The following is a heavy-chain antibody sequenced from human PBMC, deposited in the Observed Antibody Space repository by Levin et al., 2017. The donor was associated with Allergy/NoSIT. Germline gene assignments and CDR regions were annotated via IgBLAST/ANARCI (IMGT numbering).Heavy chain of an antibody. CDR3: ARGGATMVRGQYGDYFDY. CDR1: GGSFSGYY. Sequence: NASETLSLTCAVYGGSFSGYYWSWIRQPPGKGLEWIGEINHSGSTNYNPSLKSRVTISVDTSKNQFSLKLSSVTAADTAVYYCARGGATMVRGQYGDYFDYWGQGTLVTVSS. J-gene: IGHJ4*02. D-gene: IGHD3-10*01. CDR2: INHSGST. V-gene: IGHV4-34*01.